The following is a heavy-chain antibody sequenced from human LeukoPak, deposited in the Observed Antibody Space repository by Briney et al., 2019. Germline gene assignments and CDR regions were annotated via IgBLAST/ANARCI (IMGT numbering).Heavy chain of an antibody. D-gene: IGHD7-27*01. CDR3: ASATGDNDAFDI. Sequence: GGSLRLSCAASEFSFSNHGMHWVRQAPGKGLEWVAVIWNDGSNKYFADSVKGRFTISRDSSKNTLYLQMNSLRAEDTAVYYCASATGDNDAFDIWGQGTMVTVSS. J-gene: IGHJ3*02. V-gene: IGHV3-33*08. CDR2: IWNDGSNK. CDR1: EFSFSNHG.